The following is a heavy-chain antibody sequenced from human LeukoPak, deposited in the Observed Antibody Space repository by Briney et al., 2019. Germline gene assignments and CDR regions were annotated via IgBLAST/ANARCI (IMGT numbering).Heavy chain of an antibody. CDR2: ITHSGST. J-gene: IGHJ4*02. CDR3: AAGSSTWYGNRHYDY. CDR1: GGSFSGYC. D-gene: IGHD6-13*01. V-gene: IGHV4-34*01. Sequence: SETLSLTCTVCGGSFSGYCWSWIRQPPGKGLEWIGEITHSGSTNFNPSLKSRVIISADTSKNEFSLKLSSMTAADTAVYYCAAGSSTWYGNRHYDYWGQGALVTVSS.